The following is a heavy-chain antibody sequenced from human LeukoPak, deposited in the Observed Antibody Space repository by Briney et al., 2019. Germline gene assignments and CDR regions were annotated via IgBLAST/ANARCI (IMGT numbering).Heavy chain of an antibody. CDR3: ARVGYSSATHYFDY. CDR2: ISYDGSNK. Sequence: GGSLRLSCAASGFTFSSYAMHWVRQAPGKGLEWVAAISYDGSNKYYADSVKGRFTISRDNSKNTLYLQMNSLRAEDTAVYYCARVGYSSATHYFDYWGQGTLVTVSS. V-gene: IGHV3-30*04. CDR1: GFTFSSYA. J-gene: IGHJ4*02. D-gene: IGHD6-19*01.